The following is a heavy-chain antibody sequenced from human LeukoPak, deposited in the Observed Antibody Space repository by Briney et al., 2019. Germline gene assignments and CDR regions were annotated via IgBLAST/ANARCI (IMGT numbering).Heavy chain of an antibody. CDR1: GCSISRYY. V-gene: IGHV4-4*07. CDR2: TTTSGST. Sequence: SETLSLTCTVSGCSISRYYLSWIRQPAGKGLEGIGRTTTSGSTYSSPSLKSRVTMSTDTSKNQFSLQLSSVTAADTAVYYCASGYGSGSYLYWGQGTLVTVSS. J-gene: IGHJ4*02. CDR3: ASGYGSGSYLY. D-gene: IGHD3-10*01.